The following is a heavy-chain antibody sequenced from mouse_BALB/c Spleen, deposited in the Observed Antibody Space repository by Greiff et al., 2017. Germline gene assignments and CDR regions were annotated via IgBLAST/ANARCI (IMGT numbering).Heavy chain of an antibody. CDR3: ARDDGYYWFAY. J-gene: IGHJ3*01. Sequence: EVQRVESGGGLVKPGGSLKLSCAASGFTFSSYAMSWVRQTPEKRLEWVASISSGGSTYYPDSVKGRFTISRDNARNILYLQMSSLRSEDTAMYYCARDDGYYWFAYWGQGTLVTVSA. V-gene: IGHV5-6-5*01. CDR1: GFTFSSYA. CDR2: ISSGGST. D-gene: IGHD2-3*01.